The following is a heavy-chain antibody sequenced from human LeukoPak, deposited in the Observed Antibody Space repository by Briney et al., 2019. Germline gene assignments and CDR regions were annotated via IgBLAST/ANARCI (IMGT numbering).Heavy chain of an antibody. CDR3: ARDRAVAGLDI. CDR1: GGSISSYY. Sequence: PSETLSLTCTVSGGSISSYYWSWIRQPPGKGLEWIGYIYYSGSTNYNPSLKSRVTISVDTSKNQISLKLSSVTAADTAVYYCARDRAVAGLDIWGQGTMVTVSS. CDR2: IYYSGST. J-gene: IGHJ3*02. D-gene: IGHD6-19*01. V-gene: IGHV4-59*01.